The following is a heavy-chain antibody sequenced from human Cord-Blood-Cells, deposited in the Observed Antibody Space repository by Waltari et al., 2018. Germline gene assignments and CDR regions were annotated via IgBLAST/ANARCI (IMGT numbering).Heavy chain of an antibody. D-gene: IGHD5-12*01. V-gene: IGHV4-4*07. J-gene: IGHJ6*02. CDR2: IYTSGST. CDR1: GGSISSYY. CDR3: ARDSVVATRRRYYYYYGMDV. Sequence: QVQLQESGPGLVKPSETLSLTCTVSGGSISSYYWRWIRQPAGKGLEWIGRIYTSGSTNYNPSLKSRVTMSVDTSKNQFSLKLSSVTAADTAVYYCARDSVVATRRRYYYYYGMDVWGQGTTVTVSS.